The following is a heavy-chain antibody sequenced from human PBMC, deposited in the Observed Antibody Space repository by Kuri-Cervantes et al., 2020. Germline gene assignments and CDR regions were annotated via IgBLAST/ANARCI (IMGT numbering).Heavy chain of an antibody. D-gene: IGHD3-10*01. V-gene: IGHV4-39*07. CDR1: GWSLSSYY. CDR3: ARDSYPPMVRRAGSDAFDI. J-gene: IGHJ3*02. CDR2: IYYSGST. Sequence: ESLKISCAVYGWSLSSYYWGWICQLPGKGLEWIGSIYYSGSTYYNPSLKSRVTISVDTSKNQFSLKLCSVTAADTAVYYCARDSYPPMVRRAGSDAFDIWGQGTMVTVSS.